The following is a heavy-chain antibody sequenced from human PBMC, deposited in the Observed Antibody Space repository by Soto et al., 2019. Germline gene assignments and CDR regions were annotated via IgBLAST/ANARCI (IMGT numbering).Heavy chain of an antibody. CDR2: INHEGSNT. J-gene: IGHJ6*02. V-gene: IGHV3-74*01. CDR3: ARDEDPNYYHYGMDV. Sequence: VGSLRLSCAASGFIFSDFWMHWVRQVPGEGLVWVSRINHEGSNTNYADFVRGRFTISRDNSKNMLYLQMNSLRAEDAAVYYCARDEDPNYYHYGMDVCGQRTTVTVSS. CDR1: GFIFSDFW. D-gene: IGHD3-16*01.